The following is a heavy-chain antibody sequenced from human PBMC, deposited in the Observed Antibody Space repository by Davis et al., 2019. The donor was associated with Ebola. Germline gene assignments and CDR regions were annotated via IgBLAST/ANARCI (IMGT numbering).Heavy chain of an antibody. V-gene: IGHV4-34*01. J-gene: IGHJ6*02. CDR3: ARGRRANYYYYGMDV. Sequence: SETLSLTCAVYGGSFSGYYLSWIRQPPGKGLEWIGEIKHSGSTNYTPSLKSRVTISVDTSKNQFSLKLSSVTSADTAVYYCARGRRANYYYYGMDVWGQGTTVNVSS. CDR1: GGSFSGYY. D-gene: IGHD6-25*01. CDR2: IKHSGST.